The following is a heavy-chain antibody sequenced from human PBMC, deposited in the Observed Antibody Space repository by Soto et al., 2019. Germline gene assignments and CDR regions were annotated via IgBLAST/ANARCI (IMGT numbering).Heavy chain of an antibody. J-gene: IGHJ4*02. V-gene: IGHV3-72*01. CDR1: GFTLSDDY. CDR3: TRWLSGWGD. Sequence: VQLLASGGGLVQPGGPLRLSCAASGFTLSDDYMDWVRQAPGTRLEWVGRSRNKGNGYTTEYAPSVKGRFTISSDHSKNSLYLQMNSLSTEDTAVYYCTRWLSGWGDWGQGTPVTVSS. CDR2: SRNKGNGYTT. D-gene: IGHD3-16*01.